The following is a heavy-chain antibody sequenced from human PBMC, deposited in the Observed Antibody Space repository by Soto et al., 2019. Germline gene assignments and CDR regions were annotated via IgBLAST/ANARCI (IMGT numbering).Heavy chain of an antibody. D-gene: IGHD6-13*01. V-gene: IGHV3-30*18. CDR2: ISYDGSNK. J-gene: IGHJ4*02. Sequence: TGGSLRLSCAASGFTFSSYGMHWVRQAPGKGLEWVAVISYDGSNKYYADSVKGRFTISRDNSKNTLYLQMNSLRAEDTAVYYCAKDSSRGGFDYWGQGTLVTVSS. CDR1: GFTFSSYG. CDR3: AKDSSRGGFDY.